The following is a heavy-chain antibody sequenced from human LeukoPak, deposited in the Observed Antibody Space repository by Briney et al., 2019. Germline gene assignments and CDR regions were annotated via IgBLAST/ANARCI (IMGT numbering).Heavy chain of an antibody. CDR2: ISSSSSYI. Sequence: GGSLRLSCAASGFTFSSYAMSWVRQAPGKGLEWVSSISSSSSYIYYADSVKGRFAISRDNAKKSLYLQMNSLRAEDTAVYYCARAPSPLAVAGTDYWGQGTLVTVSS. CDR3: ARAPSPLAVAGTDY. D-gene: IGHD6-19*01. J-gene: IGHJ4*02. CDR1: GFTFSSYA. V-gene: IGHV3-21*01.